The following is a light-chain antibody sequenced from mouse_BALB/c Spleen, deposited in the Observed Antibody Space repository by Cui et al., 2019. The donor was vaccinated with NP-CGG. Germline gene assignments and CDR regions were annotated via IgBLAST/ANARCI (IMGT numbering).Light chain of an antibody. Sequence: QAVLCQESAPTTSPGETVTLTCRSSIGAVTTSNYANWVQEKPDHLFTGLIGGTNNRAPGVPARFSGSLIGDKAALTITGAQTEDEAIYFCALWYSNHWVFGGGTKLTVL. CDR3: ALWYSNHWV. V-gene: IGLV1*01. CDR2: GTN. CDR1: IGAVTTSNY. J-gene: IGLJ1*01.